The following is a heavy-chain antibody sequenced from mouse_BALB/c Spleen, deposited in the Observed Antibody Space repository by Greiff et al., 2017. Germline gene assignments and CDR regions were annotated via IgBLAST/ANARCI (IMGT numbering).Heavy chain of an antibody. Sequence: QVQLKESGPGLVAPSQSLSITCTVSGFSLTSYGVHWVRQPPGKGLEWLGVIWAGGSTNYNSALMSRLSISKDNSKSQVFLKMNSLQTDDTAMYYCARDHYRYFDVGGAGTTVTVSS. CDR2: IWAGGST. CDR3: ARDHYRYFDV. V-gene: IGHV2-9*02. CDR1: GFSLTSYG. J-gene: IGHJ1*01.